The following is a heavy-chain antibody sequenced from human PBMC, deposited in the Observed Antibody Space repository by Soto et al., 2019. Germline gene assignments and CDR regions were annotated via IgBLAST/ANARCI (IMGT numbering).Heavy chain of an antibody. CDR3: TLSTIVGTILRFDF. V-gene: IGHV2-5*02. J-gene: IGHJ4*02. CDR2: IYWDDDK. D-gene: IGHD5-12*01. Sequence: QITLKESGPTLVKPTQTLTLTCTLSGFSLSTSGVGVGWIRQPPGKALEWLALIYWDDDKRYSPSLKSRVTITKDTSKNQVALTMTNMDHVDTATYYCTLSTIVGTILRFDFWGQGTLVTVSS. CDR1: GFSLSTSGVG.